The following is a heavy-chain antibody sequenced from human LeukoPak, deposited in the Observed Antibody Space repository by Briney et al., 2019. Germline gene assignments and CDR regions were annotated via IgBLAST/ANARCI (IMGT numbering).Heavy chain of an antibody. V-gene: IGHV5-51*01. J-gene: IGHJ6*03. D-gene: IGHD3-10*01. CDR2: IYPGDSDT. CDR1: GYSFTSYW. CDR3: ARHVAVRGFEIEVEGPSDYCYYYMDV. Sequence: GESLKISCKGSGYSFTSYWIGWVRQMPGKGLEWMGIIYPGDSDTTYSPSFQGQVTISADKSISTAYLQWSSLKASDTAMYYCARHVAVRGFEIEVEGPSDYCYYYMDVWGKGTTVTVSS.